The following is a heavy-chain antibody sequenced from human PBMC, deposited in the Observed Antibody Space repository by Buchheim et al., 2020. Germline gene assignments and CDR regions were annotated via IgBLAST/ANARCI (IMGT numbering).Heavy chain of an antibody. CDR3: ARDVGYCSSTSCYPLGAMDV. Sequence: QVQVVESGGGVVQPGRSLRLSCAASGFTFSSHGIHWVRQAPGKGLEWVAVIWYDGRTKTYADSVKGRFTVSRDNSKNTVYLQMNSLRAEDTAVYYCARDVGYCSSTSCYPLGAMDVWGQGTT. CDR1: GFTFSSHG. CDR2: IWYDGRTK. J-gene: IGHJ6*02. V-gene: IGHV3-33*01. D-gene: IGHD2-2*01.